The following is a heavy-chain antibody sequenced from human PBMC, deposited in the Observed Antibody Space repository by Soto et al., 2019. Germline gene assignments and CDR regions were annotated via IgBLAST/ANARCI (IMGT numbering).Heavy chain of an antibody. Sequence: GGSLRLSCAASGFTFSSYAMSWVRQAPGKGLEWVSAISGSGGSTYYAGSVKGRFTISRDNSKNTLYLQMNSLRAEDTAVYYCAKATTVTNLNYYYYGMDVWGQGTTVTVSS. D-gene: IGHD4-17*01. J-gene: IGHJ6*02. V-gene: IGHV3-23*01. CDR2: ISGSGGST. CDR3: AKATTVTNLNYYYYGMDV. CDR1: GFTFSSYA.